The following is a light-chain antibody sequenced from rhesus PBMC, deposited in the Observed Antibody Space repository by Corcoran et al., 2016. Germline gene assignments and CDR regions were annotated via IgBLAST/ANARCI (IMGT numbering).Light chain of an antibody. Sequence: DIQMTQSPSSLSASVGDRVTITCRASQGIFNWLAWYQHKPGKAPKLLISRASNLEPGVPSRFSGSGSGTDFTLTISSLQPEDIATYYCQQHDNSPLTFGGGTKVEIK. CDR1: QGIFNW. CDR2: RAS. V-gene: IGKV1-69*01. CDR3: QQHDNSPLT. J-gene: IGKJ4*01.